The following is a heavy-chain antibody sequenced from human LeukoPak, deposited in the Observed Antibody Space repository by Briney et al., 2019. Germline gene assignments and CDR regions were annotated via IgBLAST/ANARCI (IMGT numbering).Heavy chain of an antibody. Sequence: HTGGSLRLSCAASGFIFSTYVIHWVRQAPGKGLEWVAVVSNDGSKKYYADSVKGRFTISRDNSKNTVFLQVNSLRTEHTAVYYCAKGYFGSGSYPPYYGMDVWGQGTTVTVSS. CDR3: AKGYFGSGSYPPYYGMDV. CDR1: GFIFSTYV. V-gene: IGHV3-30*18. J-gene: IGHJ6*02. D-gene: IGHD3-10*01. CDR2: VSNDGSKK.